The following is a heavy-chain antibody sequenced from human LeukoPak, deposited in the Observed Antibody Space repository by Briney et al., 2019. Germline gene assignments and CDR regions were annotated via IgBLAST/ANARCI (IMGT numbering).Heavy chain of an antibody. CDR3: ARGNTIFGVVILYPNNWFDP. J-gene: IGHJ5*02. D-gene: IGHD3-3*01. Sequence: PSETLSLTCTVSGYSISSGYYWGWIRQPPGKGLEWIGSIHHSGSTYYNPSLKSRVTISVDTSKNQFSLKLSSVTAADTAVYYCARGNTIFGVVILYPNNWFDPWGQGTLVTVSS. V-gene: IGHV4-38-2*02. CDR1: GYSISSGYY. CDR2: IHHSGST.